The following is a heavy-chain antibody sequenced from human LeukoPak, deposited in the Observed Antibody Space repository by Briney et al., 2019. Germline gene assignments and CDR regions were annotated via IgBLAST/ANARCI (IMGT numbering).Heavy chain of an antibody. Sequence: GGSLRLSCAASGFTFNTYGMHWVRQAPGKGLEWVAVISFDGSNKYYADSVKGRFTISRDNSGNTLYLQVDSLIPDDTAVYYCAQDRSRPNLSGRWGYYYYGMDVWGQGTTVTVSS. CDR2: ISFDGSNK. V-gene: IGHV3-30*18. D-gene: IGHD4-23*01. CDR1: GFTFNTYG. CDR3: AQDRSRPNLSGRWGYYYYGMDV. J-gene: IGHJ6*02.